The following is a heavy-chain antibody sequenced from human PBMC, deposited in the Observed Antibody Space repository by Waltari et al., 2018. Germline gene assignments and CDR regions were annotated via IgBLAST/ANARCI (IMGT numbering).Heavy chain of an antibody. CDR1: GGSISSSSYY. V-gene: IGHV4-39*07. CDR2: IYYSGST. CDR3: ARDQLLVHLDY. J-gene: IGHJ4*02. D-gene: IGHD1-1*01. Sequence: QLQLQESGPGLVKPSETLSLTCTVSGGSISSSSYYWGWIRQPPGKGLEWIGSIYYSGSTYYNPSLKSRVTISVDTSKNQFSLKLSSVTAADTAVYYCARDQLLVHLDYWGQGTLVTVSS.